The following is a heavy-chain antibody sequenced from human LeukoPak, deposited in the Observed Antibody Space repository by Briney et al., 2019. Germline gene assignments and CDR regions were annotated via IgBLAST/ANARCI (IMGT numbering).Heavy chain of an antibody. D-gene: IGHD1-26*01. CDR3: TGRGIVETHTDY. Sequence: PGGSLRLSCAAPGFTFSGSAMHWVRQASGKGRDWVGRIRSKANSYATAYPASVKGRFTLSRDDSKNPAYLQMNSLKPEDTAVYYCTGRGIVETHTDYWGQGNLVTVSS. CDR2: IRSKANSYAT. V-gene: IGHV3-73*01. CDR1: GFTFSGSA. J-gene: IGHJ4*02.